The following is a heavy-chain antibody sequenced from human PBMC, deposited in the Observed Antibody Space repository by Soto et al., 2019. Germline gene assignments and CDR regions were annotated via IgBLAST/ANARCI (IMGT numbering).Heavy chain of an antibody. CDR3: ARDHVLRFLEWFSTKDTCFDY. CDR2: ISGSGGST. Sequence: GGSLRLSCAASGFTFSSYAMSWVRQAPGKGLEWVSAISGSGGSTYYADSVKGRFTISRDNSKNTLYLQMNSLRAEDTAVYYCARDHVLRFLEWFSTKDTCFDYWGQGTLVTVSS. J-gene: IGHJ4*02. D-gene: IGHD3-3*01. CDR1: GFTFSSYA. V-gene: IGHV3-23*01.